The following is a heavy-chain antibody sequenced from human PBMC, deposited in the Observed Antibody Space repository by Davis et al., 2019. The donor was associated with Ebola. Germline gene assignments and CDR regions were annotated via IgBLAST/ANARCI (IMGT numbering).Heavy chain of an antibody. CDR2: IYSGGST. D-gene: IGHD4-23*01. J-gene: IGHJ2*01. V-gene: IGHV3-53*01. CDR1: GFTVSSDY. Sequence: GGSLRLSCAASGFTVSSDYMSWVRQAPGKGLEWVSVIYSGGSTYYADSVKGRFTISRDNSKNTLYLQMNSLRAEDTAVYYCARVPTVDWYFDLWGRGTLVTVSS. CDR3: ARVPTVDWYFDL.